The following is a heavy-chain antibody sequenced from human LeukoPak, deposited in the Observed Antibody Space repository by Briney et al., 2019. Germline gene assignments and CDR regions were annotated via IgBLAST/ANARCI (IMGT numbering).Heavy chain of an antibody. Sequence: GGPLKLPCAASGFPFSTYAMHGFPQAPGRGREGVAFIWYDGSNKYYADSVKGRFTISRDNSKNTLYLQMNSLRAEDTAVYYCARVGAAGYYYGMDVWGQGTTVTVSS. J-gene: IGHJ6*02. CDR2: IWYDGSNK. D-gene: IGHD6-13*01. V-gene: IGHV3-33*01. CDR1: GFPFSTYA. CDR3: ARVGAAGYYYGMDV.